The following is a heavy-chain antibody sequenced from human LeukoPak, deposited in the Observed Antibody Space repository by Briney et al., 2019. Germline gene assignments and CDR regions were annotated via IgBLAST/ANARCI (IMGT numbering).Heavy chain of an antibody. D-gene: IGHD2-8*01. V-gene: IGHV3-21*04. CDR1: GFTFSSYS. CDR2: ITSSSSYI. Sequence: KPGGALRLSCAASGFTFSSYSMNWVRQAPGKGLEWVSSITSSSSYIYYADSVKGRFTISRDNAKNSLYLQMNSLRPEDTALYYCAKGGRYCTNGADALCYTWFDPWGQGTLVTVSS. J-gene: IGHJ5*02. CDR3: AKGGRYCTNGADALCYTWFDP.